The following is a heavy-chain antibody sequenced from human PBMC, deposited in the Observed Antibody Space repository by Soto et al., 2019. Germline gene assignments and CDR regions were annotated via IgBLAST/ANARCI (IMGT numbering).Heavy chain of an antibody. CDR1: GGSISSYY. Sequence: PSETLSLTCTVSGGSISSYYWSWIRQPPGKGKEWIGYIYYSGSTTYNPSLKSRVTISVDASKNQFSLKLSSVTAADTAVYYCASRGTTTDCSGGSCYARGFDYWGQGTLVTVSS. J-gene: IGHJ4*02. D-gene: IGHD2-15*01. CDR3: ASRGTTTDCSGGSCYARGFDY. V-gene: IGHV4-59*08. CDR2: IYYSGST.